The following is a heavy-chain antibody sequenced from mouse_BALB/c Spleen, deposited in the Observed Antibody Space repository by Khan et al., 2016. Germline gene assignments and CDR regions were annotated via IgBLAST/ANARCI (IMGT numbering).Heavy chain of an antibody. D-gene: IGHD2-1*01. CDR1: GYTFTNYG. J-gene: IGHJ4*01. V-gene: IGHV9-3-1*01. Sequence: QSQLVQSGPELKKPGETVKISCKTSGYTFTNYGMNWVKQAPGKGLKWMGWINTYTGEPAYADDFKGRFALSLETSARTAFLLINNLKNEDTATXFCARYGNYYAMDYWGQGTSVTVSS. CDR2: INTYTGEP. CDR3: ARYGNYYAMDY.